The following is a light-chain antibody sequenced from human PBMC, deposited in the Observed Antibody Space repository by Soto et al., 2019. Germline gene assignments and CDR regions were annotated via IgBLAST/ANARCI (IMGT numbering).Light chain of an antibody. CDR2: EVS. J-gene: IGLJ2*01. Sequence: QSALTQPASVSGSPGQSIAISCSGTSSDIGYYNYVSWYQKNPGKAPRLVIYEVSNRPSGVSRRFSGSKSDNTASLIISGLQAEDEAEYYCSSFTRSNTLAFGGGTKLTVL. V-gene: IGLV2-14*01. CDR1: SSDIGYYNY. CDR3: SSFTRSNTLA.